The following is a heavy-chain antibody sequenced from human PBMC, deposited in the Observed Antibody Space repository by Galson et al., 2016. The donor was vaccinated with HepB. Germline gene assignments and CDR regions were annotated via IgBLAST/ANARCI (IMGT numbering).Heavy chain of an antibody. V-gene: IGHV3-23*01. CDR2: ISRSGDST. D-gene: IGHD1-26*01. J-gene: IGHJ6*04. CDR1: GFIFRNYG. Sequence: SLRLSCAGSGFIFRNYGMHWVRQAPGKGLEVVSSISRSGDSTDYADSVKGRFTISRDNSKNTLSLQMNSLTADDTAIYYCVQGSTAPAVWGKGTTVSVSS. CDR3: VQGSTAPAV.